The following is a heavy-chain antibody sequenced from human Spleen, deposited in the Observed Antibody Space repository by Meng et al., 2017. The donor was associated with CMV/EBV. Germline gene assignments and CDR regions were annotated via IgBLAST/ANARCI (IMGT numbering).Heavy chain of an antibody. CDR2: ISSSSSII. CDR3: AKVTGTTDY. V-gene: IGHV3-48*04. D-gene: IGHD1-20*01. CDR1: GFSFSVYS. J-gene: IGHJ4*02. Sequence: GGSLRLSCEASGFSFSVYSMNWFRQAPGKGLKWVSYISSSSSIIYYADSVEGRFTISRDNAKNSLYLQMNSLRAEDTAVYYCAKVTGTTDYWGQGTRVTVSS.